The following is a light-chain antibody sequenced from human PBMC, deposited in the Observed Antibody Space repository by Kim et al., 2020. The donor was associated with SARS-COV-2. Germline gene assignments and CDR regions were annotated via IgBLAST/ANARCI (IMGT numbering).Light chain of an antibody. CDR2: AVS. V-gene: IGKV1-16*01. CDR1: QGISSY. CDR3: QQYNSYPLT. Sequence: DIQMTQSPSSLSASVGDRVTITCRASQGISSYLAWFQQKPGKVPKSLIYAVSTLQSGVPSRFSGSRSGTDFTLTISSLQPEDFATYYCQQYNSYPLTFGGGTKVDIK. J-gene: IGKJ4*01.